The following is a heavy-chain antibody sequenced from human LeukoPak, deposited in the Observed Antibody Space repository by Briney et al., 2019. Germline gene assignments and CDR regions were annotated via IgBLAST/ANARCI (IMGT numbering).Heavy chain of an antibody. CDR3: AKDDTIFGVVIN. J-gene: IGHJ4*02. D-gene: IGHD3-3*01. Sequence: PGGSLRLSCAASGFTVSSNYMSWVRQAPGKGLEWVPVIYSGGSTYYADSVKGRFTISRDNSKNTLYLQMNSLRAEDTAVYYCAKDDTIFGVVINWGQGTLVTVFS. CDR1: GFTVSSNY. V-gene: IGHV3-53*01. CDR2: IYSGGST.